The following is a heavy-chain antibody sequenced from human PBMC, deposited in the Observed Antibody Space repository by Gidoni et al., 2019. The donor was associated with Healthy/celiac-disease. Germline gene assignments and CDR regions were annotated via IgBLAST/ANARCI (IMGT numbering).Heavy chain of an antibody. CDR3: ARERGYSSSPFDY. V-gene: IGHV3-21*01. CDR1: GFTFSSYS. J-gene: IGHJ4*02. Sequence: EVPLVESGGGLVKPGGSLSLSCAASGFTFSSYSMNWVRQDPGKGLEWVSSISSSSSYIDYADSVKGRFTISRDNAKNSLYLQMNSLRAEDTAVYYCARERGYSSSPFDYWGQGTLVTVSS. CDR2: ISSSSSYI. D-gene: IGHD6-13*01.